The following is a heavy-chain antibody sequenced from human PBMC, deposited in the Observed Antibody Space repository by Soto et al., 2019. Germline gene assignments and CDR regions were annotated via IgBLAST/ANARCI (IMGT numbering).Heavy chain of an antibody. V-gene: IGHV1-69*01. J-gene: IGHJ2*01. CDR1: GGTFSRFG. CDR2: IIPIFGTA. Sequence: QVQLVQSGAEVKKPGSSVKVSCKASGGTFSRFGISWVRQAPGQGLEWMGGIIPIFGTANYARNFQDRVTFTPDESTGKAYMPMTGPRSEETAVYYCQSYSYAEYESIGSNYWAWWYSDLCCRGTLVIVSS. D-gene: IGHD3-22*01. CDR3: QSYSYAEYESIGSNYWAWWYSDL.